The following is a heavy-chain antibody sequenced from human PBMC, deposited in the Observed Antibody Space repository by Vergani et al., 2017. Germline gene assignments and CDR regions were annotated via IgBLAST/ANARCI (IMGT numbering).Heavy chain of an antibody. CDR1: GFTFSSYS. Sequence: VQLVESGGGLVKPGGSLRLSCAASGFTFSSYSMNWVRQAPGKGLEWVSSISSSSSYIYYADSVKGRFTISRDNAKNSLYLQMNSLRAEDTAVYYCASGTTTVTTWCGNWGQGTLVTVSS. D-gene: IGHD4-17*01. V-gene: IGHV3-21*01. J-gene: IGHJ4*02. CDR3: ASGTTTVTTWCGN. CDR2: ISSSSSYI.